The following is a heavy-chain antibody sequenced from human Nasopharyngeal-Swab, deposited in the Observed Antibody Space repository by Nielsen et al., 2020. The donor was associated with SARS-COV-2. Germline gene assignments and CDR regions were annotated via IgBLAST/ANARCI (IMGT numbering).Heavy chain of an antibody. D-gene: IGHD3-10*01. J-gene: IGHJ3*02. CDR3: AKASYYYGSGLSDAFDI. CDR2: ISSSSSYI. Sequence: GESLKISCAASGFTFSSYSMNWVRQAPGKGLEWVSSISSSSSYIYYADSVKGRFTISRDNAKNSLYLQMNSLRAEDTAVYYCAKASYYYGSGLSDAFDIWGQGTMVTVSS. CDR1: GFTFSSYS. V-gene: IGHV3-21*01.